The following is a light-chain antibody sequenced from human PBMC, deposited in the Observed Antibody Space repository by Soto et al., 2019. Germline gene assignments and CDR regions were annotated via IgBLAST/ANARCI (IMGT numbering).Light chain of an antibody. CDR2: GAS. J-gene: IGKJ1*01. CDR3: QQYNNWPRT. CDR1: QSVSRN. Sequence: EIWMTQSPATLSVSPGERATLSCGASQSVSRNLAWYQQKPGLAPRLLIYGASTRATGIPARLSGSGYGTELTITISSMQSEDFEVYYCQQYNNWPRTFGQGTKVDIK. V-gene: IGKV3-15*01.